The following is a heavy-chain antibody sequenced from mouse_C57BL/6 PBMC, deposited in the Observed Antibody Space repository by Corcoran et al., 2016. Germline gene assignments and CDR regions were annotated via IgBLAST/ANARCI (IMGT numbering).Heavy chain of an antibody. J-gene: IGHJ3*01. D-gene: IGHD1-1*01. CDR3: ARNYGSLSWFAY. Sequence: QVQLKQSGAELVRPGASVKLSCKASGYTFTDYYINWVKQRPGQGLEWIARIYPGSGNTYYNEKFKGKATLTAEKSSSTAYMQLSSLTSEDSAVYFCARNYGSLSWFAYWGQGTLVTVSA. V-gene: IGHV1-76*01. CDR1: GYTFTDYY. CDR2: IYPGSGNT.